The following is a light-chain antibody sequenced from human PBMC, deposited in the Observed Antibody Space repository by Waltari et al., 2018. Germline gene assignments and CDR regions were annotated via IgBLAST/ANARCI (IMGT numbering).Light chain of an antibody. Sequence: EIVLTQSPGTLSLSPGERATLSCRASQSVGRTLAWYQQKPGQAPRLLIYGASNRATGTPDRFSGSGSGTDFRLTISRLDPADFAVYYCQHYVRLPVAFGQGTTVEIK. V-gene: IGKV3-20*01. J-gene: IGKJ1*01. CDR1: QSVGRT. CDR3: QHYVRLPVA. CDR2: GAS.